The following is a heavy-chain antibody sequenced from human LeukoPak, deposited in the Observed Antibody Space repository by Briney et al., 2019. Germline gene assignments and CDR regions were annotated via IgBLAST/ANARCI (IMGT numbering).Heavy chain of an antibody. Sequence: SETLSLTCTVSGGSISSYYWSWIRQPPGKGLEWIGYIYYSGSTNYNPSLKSRVTISVDTSKNQLSLKLSSVTAADTAVYYCARLARYYYYYGMDVWGQGTTVTVSS. CDR2: IYYSGST. V-gene: IGHV4-59*08. CDR1: GGSISSYY. J-gene: IGHJ6*02. CDR3: ARLARYYYYYGMDV.